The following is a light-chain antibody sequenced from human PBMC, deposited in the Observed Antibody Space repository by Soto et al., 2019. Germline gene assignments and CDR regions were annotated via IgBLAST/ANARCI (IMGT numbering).Light chain of an antibody. Sequence: ELVLTQSPGTLSLSPGERATLSCRASQSVRSSYLAWYQQKPGQTPRLLIYGASSRATGIPDRFSGSGSGTDFTLTISRLEPEDFAVYYCQQYGSSAQTFGQGTKVEIK. CDR2: GAS. CDR3: QQYGSSAQT. V-gene: IGKV3-20*01. J-gene: IGKJ1*01. CDR1: QSVRSSY.